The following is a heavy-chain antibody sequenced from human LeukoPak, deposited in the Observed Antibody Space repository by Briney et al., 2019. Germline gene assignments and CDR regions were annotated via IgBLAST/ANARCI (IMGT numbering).Heavy chain of an antibody. CDR2: ISGSGGST. CDR3: AKTGPRSGSLYYFDY. V-gene: IGHV3-23*01. D-gene: IGHD1-26*01. CDR1: GFTFSSYG. Sequence: GGSLRLSCAASGFTFSSYGMSWARQAPGKGLEWVSAISGSGGSTYYTDSVKGRFIISRDNSKNTLYLQMNSLRAEDTAVYYCAKTGPRSGSLYYFDYWGQGTLVTVSS. J-gene: IGHJ4*02.